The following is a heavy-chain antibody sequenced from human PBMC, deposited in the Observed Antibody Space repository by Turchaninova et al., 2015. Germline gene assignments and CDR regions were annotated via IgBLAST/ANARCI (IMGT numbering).Heavy chain of an antibody. V-gene: IGHV3-21*01. CDR1: GFTFSDDT. CDR2: ISSRSSYI. D-gene: IGHD6-6*01. J-gene: IGHJ4*02. CDR3: ARSASAARGDY. Sequence: VVRGGGGFSFVGSRRCTLDATGFTFSDDTWNWDLQAPGKVLGLVTSISSRSSYIYYSDSVKGRFTISRDNAKNSLYLQMNSLRAEDTAVYYCARSASAARGDYWGQGTLVTVSS.